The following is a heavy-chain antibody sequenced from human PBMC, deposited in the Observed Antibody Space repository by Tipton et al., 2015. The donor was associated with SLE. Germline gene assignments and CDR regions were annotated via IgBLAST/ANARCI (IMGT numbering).Heavy chain of an antibody. D-gene: IGHD6-13*01. CDR2: INHSGST. CDR3: ARGHGIAAAGPFDY. Sequence: TLSLTCAVYGGSFSGYYWSWIRQPPGKGLEWIGEINHSGSTNYNPSFKSRVTISVDTSKNQFSLKLSSVTAADTAVYYCARGHGIAAAGPFDYWGQGTLVTVSS. V-gene: IGHV4-34*01. J-gene: IGHJ4*02. CDR1: GGSFSGYY.